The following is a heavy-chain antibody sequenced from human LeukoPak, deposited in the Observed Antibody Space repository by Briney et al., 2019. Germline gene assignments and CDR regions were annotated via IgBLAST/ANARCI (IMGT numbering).Heavy chain of an antibody. CDR2: IHTIET. CDR3: ARHGDVRYFDWLKDGFDY. D-gene: IGHD3-9*01. CDR1: GGSISGYF. J-gene: IGHJ4*02. V-gene: IGHV4-4*09. Sequence: SETLSLTCTISGGSISGYFGTWIRQASGKGLEWIGYIHTIETKYNPSLQSRVSMSIDTSKNQFSLNLRSVTAADTAVYYCARHGDVRYFDWLKDGFDYWGQGTLVTVSS.